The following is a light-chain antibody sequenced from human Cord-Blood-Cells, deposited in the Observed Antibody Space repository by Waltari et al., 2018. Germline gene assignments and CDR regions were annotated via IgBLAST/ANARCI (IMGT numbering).Light chain of an antibody. J-gene: IGKJ4*01. CDR1: QSISSY. CDR2: AAS. V-gene: IGKV1-39*01. CDR3: QQSYSTPLT. Sequence: DIQMTQYPSSLPASVGDRVTITCRASQSISSYLNWYQQRPGKAPKLLIYAASSLQSGVPARFSGSGSGTDFTLTISSLQPEYFATYYCQQSYSTPLTFGGGTKVEIK.